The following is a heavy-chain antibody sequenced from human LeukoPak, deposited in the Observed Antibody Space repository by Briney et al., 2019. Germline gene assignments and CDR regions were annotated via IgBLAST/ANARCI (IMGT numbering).Heavy chain of an antibody. CDR1: GYTFTNYF. CDR3: ARDLSSTANWELDF. J-gene: IGHJ4*02. V-gene: IGHV1-2*06. D-gene: IGHD7-27*01. Sequence: ASVKVSCKASGYTFTNYFIHWVRQAPGQGLEWMGRINPNNGGPEDGQNFQGRVTMTRDTSISTVYMEVYSLTSDDTAVYYCARDLSSTANWELDFWGQGILVTVSS. CDR2: INPNNGGP.